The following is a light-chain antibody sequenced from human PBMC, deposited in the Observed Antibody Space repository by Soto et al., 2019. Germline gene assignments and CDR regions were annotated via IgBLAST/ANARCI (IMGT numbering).Light chain of an antibody. CDR1: QSINAR. Sequence: DIQMTQSPFTLSASVGDRVTITCRASQSINARLAWHQQKPGKAPKVLIYDASNLESGVTSRFSGSGSGREFSLTISSLQPDDFETYYCQQYNSYPWTFGQGTKVEIK. J-gene: IGKJ1*01. CDR2: DAS. V-gene: IGKV1-5*01. CDR3: QQYNSYPWT.